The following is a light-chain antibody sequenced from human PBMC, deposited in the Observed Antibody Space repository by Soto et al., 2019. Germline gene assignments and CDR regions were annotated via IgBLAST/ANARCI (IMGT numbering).Light chain of an antibody. V-gene: IGLV3-21*04. J-gene: IGLJ2*01. CDR2: YDS. Sequence: SYELTQPPSVSVAQGKTARITCGGNNIGSKSVHWYQQKPGQAPVLVIYYDSDRPSGIPERFSGSNSGNTATLTISRVEAGDEADYYCQVWDSSSDLVFGGGTNLTVL. CDR1: NIGSKS. CDR3: QVWDSSSDLV.